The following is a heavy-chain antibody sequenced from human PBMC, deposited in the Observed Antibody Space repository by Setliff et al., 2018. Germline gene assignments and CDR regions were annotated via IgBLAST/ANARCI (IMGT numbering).Heavy chain of an antibody. D-gene: IGHD1-7*01. CDR1: GFTFSTYA. CDR3: AKPRLELRWGFEY. CDR2: IYRGDRST. V-gene: IGHV3-23*03. Sequence: HPGGSLRLSCAASGFTFSTYAMSWVRQAPGKGLEWVSTIYRGDRSTFYADSVQGRFIIFRDGSKNTLYLQMDSLRGEDTAVYYCAKPRLELRWGFEYWGQGTPVTV. J-gene: IGHJ4*02.